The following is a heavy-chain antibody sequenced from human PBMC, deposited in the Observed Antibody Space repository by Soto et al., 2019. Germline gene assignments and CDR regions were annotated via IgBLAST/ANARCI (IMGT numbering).Heavy chain of an antibody. V-gene: IGHV5-10-1*01. CDR3: ARLGVVRGVYRWFDP. CDR1: GYSFTSYW. Sequence: ESLKISCKGSGYSFTSYWISWVRQMPGKGLEWMGRIDPSDSYTNYSPSFQGHVTISADKSISTAYLQWSSLKASDTAMYYCARLGVVRGVYRWFDPWGQGTLVTVSS. D-gene: IGHD3-10*01. CDR2: IDPSDSYT. J-gene: IGHJ5*02.